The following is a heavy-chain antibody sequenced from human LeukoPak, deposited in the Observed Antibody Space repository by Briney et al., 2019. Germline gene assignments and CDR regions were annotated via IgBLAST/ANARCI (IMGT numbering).Heavy chain of an antibody. Sequence: SETLSLTCTVSGVSINSTNYYWGWIRQPPGKGLEWIGSIYYSGSTYYNPSLRSRVPISVDTSNNQFSLKLSSVTAADTAVYYCARALLWFGELSHYYSYGMDVWGQGTTVTVSS. J-gene: IGHJ6*02. CDR1: GVSINSTNYY. CDR3: ARALLWFGELSHYYSYGMDV. CDR2: IYYSGST. V-gene: IGHV4-39*01. D-gene: IGHD3-10*01.